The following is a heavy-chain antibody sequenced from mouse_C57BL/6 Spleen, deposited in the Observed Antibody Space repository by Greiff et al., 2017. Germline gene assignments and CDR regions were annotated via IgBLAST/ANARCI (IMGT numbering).Heavy chain of an antibody. J-gene: IGHJ1*03. V-gene: IGHV1-80*01. CDR2: IYPGDGDT. D-gene: IGHD2-1*01. CDR1: GYAFSSYW. CDR3: ARSRGNYVYFDV. Sequence: VQLQQSGAELVKPGASVKISCKASGYAFSSYWMNWVKQRPGKGLEWIGQIYPGDGDTNYNGKFKGKATLTADKSSSTAYMQLSSLTSEDSAVYFCARSRGNYVYFDVWGTGTTVTVSS.